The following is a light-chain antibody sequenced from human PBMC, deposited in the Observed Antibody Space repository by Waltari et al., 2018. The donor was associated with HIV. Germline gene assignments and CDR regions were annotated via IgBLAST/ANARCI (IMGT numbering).Light chain of an antibody. CDR1: SSDDGGYTF. V-gene: IGLV2-8*01. CDR2: ELT. J-gene: IGLJ2*01. Sequence: QSALTQPPSASGSPGQSVTISCTGTSSDDGGYTFVSWYQQHPGKAPKLMIFELTKRPSGVPARFSGSNTGNPASLTVSGLQADDEADYYCSSYAGGNNLVFGGGTKLTVL. CDR3: SSYAGGNNLV.